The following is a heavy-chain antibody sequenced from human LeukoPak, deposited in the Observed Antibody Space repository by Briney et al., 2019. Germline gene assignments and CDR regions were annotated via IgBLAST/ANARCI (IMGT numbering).Heavy chain of an antibody. V-gene: IGHV3-21*01. CDR1: GFTFSSYS. J-gene: IGHJ4*02. CDR2: ISSSSSYI. D-gene: IGHD4-23*01. CDR3: ARGDDYGGYTRGGFDY. Sequence: TPGGSLRLSCAASGFTFSSYSMNWVRQAPGKGLEWVSSISSSSSYIYYVDSVKGRVTISRDNAKNSLYLQMSSLRAEDTAVYYCARGDDYGGYTRGGFDYWGQGTLVTVSS.